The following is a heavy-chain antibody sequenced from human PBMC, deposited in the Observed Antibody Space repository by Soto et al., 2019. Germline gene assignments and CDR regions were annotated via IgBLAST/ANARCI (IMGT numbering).Heavy chain of an antibody. D-gene: IGHD3-22*01. CDR3: AKSPGMYYYDSSGYYHYAY. CDR1: GFTFSSYA. Sequence: GGSLRLSCAASGFTFSSYAMSWVRQAPGKGLGWVSAISGSGVSTYYADSVKGRFTISRDNSKNTLYLQMNSLRAEDTAVYYCAKSPGMYYYDSSGYYHYAYWGQGSLVPVSS. CDR2: ISGSGVST. J-gene: IGHJ1*01. V-gene: IGHV3-23*01.